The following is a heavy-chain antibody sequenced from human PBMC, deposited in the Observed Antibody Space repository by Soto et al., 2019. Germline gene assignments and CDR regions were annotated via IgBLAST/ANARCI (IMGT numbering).Heavy chain of an antibody. CDR1: GGSLSGYY. CDR3: ARGEQYYYYYMDV. Sequence: SETLSLTCAVYGGSLSGYYWSWIRQPPGKGLGWIGEINHSGSTNYNPSLKSRVTISVDTSKNQFSLKLSSVTAADTAVYYCARGEQYYYYYMDVWGKGTTVTVSS. J-gene: IGHJ6*03. V-gene: IGHV4-34*01. CDR2: INHSGST.